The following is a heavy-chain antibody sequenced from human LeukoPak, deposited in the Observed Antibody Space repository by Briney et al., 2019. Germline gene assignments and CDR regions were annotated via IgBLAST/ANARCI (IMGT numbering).Heavy chain of an antibody. CDR2: ISSSSGTI. J-gene: IGHJ4*02. CDR1: GFTFSRYS. D-gene: IGHD3-16*02. V-gene: IGHV3-48*04. Sequence: PGGSLRLSCAASGFTFSRYSMNWVRQAPGKGLEWISYISSSSGTIYYADSVKGRFTISRDNAKNSLYLQIHSLRGEDTALYYCAREGSIVARTDYWGQGALVIVSS. CDR3: AREGSIVARTDY.